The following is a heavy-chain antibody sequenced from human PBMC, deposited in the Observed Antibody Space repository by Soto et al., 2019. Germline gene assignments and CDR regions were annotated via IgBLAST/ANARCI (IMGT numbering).Heavy chain of an antibody. CDR2: INWNSGSI. CDR1: GFTFDDYA. J-gene: IGHJ4*02. CDR3: SYDTFGDKDF. D-gene: IGHD2-21*01. Sequence: GGSLRLSCAASGFTFDDYAMHWVRQVPGKGLEWVSGINWNSGSIGYADSVKGRFAISRDNAKNSLHLQMNSLGVEDTALYYCSYDTFGDKDFWGQGTPVTVSS. V-gene: IGHV3-9*01.